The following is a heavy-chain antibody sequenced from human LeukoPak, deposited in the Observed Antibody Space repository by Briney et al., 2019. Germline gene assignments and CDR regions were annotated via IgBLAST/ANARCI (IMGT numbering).Heavy chain of an antibody. J-gene: IGHJ4*02. CDR1: GFTFDDCA. CDR3: ARDRSSSWYVGAAGSSADY. CDR2: ISWNSGSI. V-gene: IGHV3-9*01. D-gene: IGHD6-13*01. Sequence: GRSLRLSCAASGFTFDDCAMHWVRQAPGKGLGWVSGISWNSGSIGYADSVKGRFTISRDNAKNSLYLQMNSLRAEDTAVYYCARDRSSSWYVGAAGSSADYWGQGTLVTVSS.